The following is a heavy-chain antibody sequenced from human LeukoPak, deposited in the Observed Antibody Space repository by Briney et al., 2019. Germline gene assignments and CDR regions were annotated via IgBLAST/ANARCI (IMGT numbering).Heavy chain of an antibody. V-gene: IGHV1-46*01. CDR3: ARNGRVRRVVKDLFEY. CDR2: INPSGGST. J-gene: IGHJ4*02. D-gene: IGHD3-10*01. Sequence: ASVKVSCKASGYTFTSYYMHWVRQAPGQGLEWMGIINPSGGSTSYAQKFQGRVTMTTDTSTGTAYMDLRNLRTDDTAMYYCARNGRVRRVVKDLFEYWGQGTLVAVSS. CDR1: GYTFTSYY.